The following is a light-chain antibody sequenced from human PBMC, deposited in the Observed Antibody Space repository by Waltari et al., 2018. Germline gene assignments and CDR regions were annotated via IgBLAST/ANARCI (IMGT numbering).Light chain of an antibody. J-gene: IGKJ2*01. CDR1: QSVSSN. CDR3: QQYNNWPRT. CDR2: GAS. Sequence: EIVMTQSPATLSVSPGERATLSCRASQSVSSNIAWYQQKPGQAPRLLIYGASTRATGIPARFSGSGSGTEFTLTISSLQSEDFAVYYCQQYNNWPRTFGQGTKLEIK. V-gene: IGKV3-15*01.